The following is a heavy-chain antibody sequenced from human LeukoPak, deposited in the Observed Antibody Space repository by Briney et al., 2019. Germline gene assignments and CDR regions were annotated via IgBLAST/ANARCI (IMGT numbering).Heavy chain of an antibody. CDR3: ASHILTGYPDAFDI. Sequence: SETLSLTCTVSGGSISSYYWSWIRQPPGKGLEWIGYIYYSGSTNYNPSLKGRVTISVDTSKNQFSLKLSSVTAADTAVYYCASHILTGYPDAFDIWGQGTMVTVSS. CDR2: IYYSGST. V-gene: IGHV4-59*01. D-gene: IGHD3-9*01. CDR1: GGSISSYY. J-gene: IGHJ3*02.